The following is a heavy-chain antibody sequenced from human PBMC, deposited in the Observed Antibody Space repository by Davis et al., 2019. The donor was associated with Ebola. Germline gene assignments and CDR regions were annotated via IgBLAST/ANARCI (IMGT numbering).Heavy chain of an antibody. CDR2: IYPGDSDT. D-gene: IGHD2-21*01. J-gene: IGHJ4*02. Sequence: PGGSLRLSCKGSGYSFTSYWIGWVRQMPGKGLEWMGIIYPGDSDTRYSPSFQGQVTISADKSISTAYLQWSSLKASDTAMYYCARVVIAQYYFDYWGQGTLVTVSS. CDR3: ARVVIAQYYFDY. V-gene: IGHV5-51*01. CDR1: GYSFTSYW.